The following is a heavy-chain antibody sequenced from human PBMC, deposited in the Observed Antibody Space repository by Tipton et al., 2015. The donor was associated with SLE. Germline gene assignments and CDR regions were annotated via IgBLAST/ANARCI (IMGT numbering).Heavy chain of an antibody. V-gene: IGHV3-30*02. D-gene: IGHD2-8*02. CDR3: AKDKGHWYYLDH. Sequence: QLVQSGGGVVQPGGSLRLSCAASRFTFTKYGMHWVRQAPGKGLEWVTFIQYDGSAKYYADSVKGRFTISRDNSENTLYLQINSLRPEDTAVYYCAKDKGHWYYLDHWGQGTRVTVSS. CDR2: IQYDGSAK. J-gene: IGHJ4*02. CDR1: RFTFTKYG.